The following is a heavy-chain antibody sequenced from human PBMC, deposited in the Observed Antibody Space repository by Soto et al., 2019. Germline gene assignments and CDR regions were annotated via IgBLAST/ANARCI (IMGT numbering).Heavy chain of an antibody. V-gene: IGHV1-69*13. J-gene: IGHJ6*02. CDR3: AREGNSSSWYGYYYGMDV. Sequence: SVKLSCKASGGTFSNYAISWVRQAPGQGLEWMGGIIPIFGTANYAQKFQGRVTITADESTSTAYMELSSLRSEDTAVYYCAREGNSSSWYGYYYGMDVWGQGTTVTVSS. D-gene: IGHD6-13*01. CDR2: IIPIFGTA. CDR1: GGTFSNYA.